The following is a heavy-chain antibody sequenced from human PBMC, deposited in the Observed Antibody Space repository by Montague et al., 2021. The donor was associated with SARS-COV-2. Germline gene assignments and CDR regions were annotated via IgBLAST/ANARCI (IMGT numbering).Heavy chain of an antibody. CDR3: ARQYCGDTNCYRREYYFDQ. V-gene: IGHV4-34*01. J-gene: IGHJ4*02. CDR1: GGSFGGYY. CDR2: INDSGST. D-gene: IGHD2-2*02. Sequence: SETLFLTCAVYGGSFGGYYWSWIRRPPGKGLEWIGEINDSGSTKYNPSLRSRFIVSVDRSKNQVSLKVNAVTAADTAVYFCARQYCGDTNCYRREYYFDQWGQGTLVTVSS.